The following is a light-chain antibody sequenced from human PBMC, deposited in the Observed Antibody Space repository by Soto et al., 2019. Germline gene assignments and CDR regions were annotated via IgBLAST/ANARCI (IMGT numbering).Light chain of an antibody. Sequence: DIQMTQSPSSLSASVGDRVTLTCRASQSITTYLNWYQQKPGKAPKLLIYAASSLQSGVPSRFTGSGSGTDFTLTVTSLQPEDVANYYCQQSYSTPHTFGQGTKLEIK. CDR2: AAS. V-gene: IGKV1-39*01. J-gene: IGKJ2*01. CDR3: QQSYSTPHT. CDR1: QSITTY.